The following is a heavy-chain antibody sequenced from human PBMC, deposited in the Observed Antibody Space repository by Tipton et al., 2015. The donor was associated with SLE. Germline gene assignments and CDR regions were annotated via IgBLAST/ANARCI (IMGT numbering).Heavy chain of an antibody. V-gene: IGHV3-13*04. J-gene: IGHJ2*01. CDR3: ARVCQTTGINWYFDL. CDR1: GFTFSSYD. CDR2: IGTAGDT. D-gene: IGHD1-1*01. Sequence: GSLRLSCAASGFTFSSYDMHWVRQVTGKGLEWVSAIGTAGDTYYPGSVTGRFTVSRENAENSLYLQMNSLRAGDTAVYYCARVCQTTGINWYFDLWGRGTLVTVSS.